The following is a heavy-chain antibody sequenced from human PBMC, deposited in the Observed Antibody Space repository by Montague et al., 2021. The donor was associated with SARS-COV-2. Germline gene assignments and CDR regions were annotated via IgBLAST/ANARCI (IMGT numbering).Heavy chain of an antibody. CDR3: ARPFGGSYFGAFDI. CDR1: GFTFSSYG. Sequence: SMILSCAASGFTFSSYGMHWVRQAPVKGLEWVAVISYDGNNKYYXDSAKGRFTISRDNSKNTLSLQMNSLRAEDTAVYYCARPFGGSYFGAFDIWGQGTMVTVSS. V-gene: IGHV3-30*03. D-gene: IGHD1-26*01. J-gene: IGHJ3*02. CDR2: ISYDGNNK.